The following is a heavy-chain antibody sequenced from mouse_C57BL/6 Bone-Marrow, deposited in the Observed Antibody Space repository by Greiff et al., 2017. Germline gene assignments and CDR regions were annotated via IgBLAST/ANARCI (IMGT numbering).Heavy chain of an antibody. V-gene: IGHV1-61*01. D-gene: IGHD1-3*01. CDR2: IYPSDSET. Sequence: QVQLQQPGAELVRPGSSVKLSCKASGYTFTSYWMDWVKQRPGQGLEWIGNIYPSDSETHYNQKFKDKATLTVDKSSSTAYMQLSSLTSEDSAVYYCARLNFPWFADWGQGTLVTVSA. CDR1: GYTFTSYW. J-gene: IGHJ3*01. CDR3: ARLNFPWFAD.